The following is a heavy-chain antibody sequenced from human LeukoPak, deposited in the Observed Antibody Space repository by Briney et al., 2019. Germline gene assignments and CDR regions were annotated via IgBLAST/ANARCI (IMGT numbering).Heavy chain of an antibody. CDR1: GFTFSSYG. D-gene: IGHD2-2*02. CDR2: IRYDGSNK. CDR3: ARDWPSSSRYCSSTSCYKGLDY. V-gene: IGHV3-30*02. J-gene: IGHJ4*02. Sequence: GGSLRLSCAASGFTFSSYGMHWVRQAPGKGLEWVAFIRYDGSNKYYADSVKGRFTISRDNAKNSLYLQMNSLRAEDTAVYYCARDWPSSSRYCSSTSCYKGLDYWGQGTLVTVSS.